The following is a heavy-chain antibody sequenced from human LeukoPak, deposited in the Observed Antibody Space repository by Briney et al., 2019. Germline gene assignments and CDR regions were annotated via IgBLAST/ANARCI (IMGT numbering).Heavy chain of an antibody. CDR1: GFTFSSYE. V-gene: IGHV3-7*01. Sequence: GGSLRLSCAASGFTFSSYEMIWVRQAPGKGLEWVANINQDGSEKFYVDSVRGRFTISRDNAKNSLYLQMNSLRAEDTAVYYCAEGTAGWGQGTLVSVSS. D-gene: IGHD1-1*01. CDR3: AEGTAG. CDR2: INQDGSEK. J-gene: IGHJ4*02.